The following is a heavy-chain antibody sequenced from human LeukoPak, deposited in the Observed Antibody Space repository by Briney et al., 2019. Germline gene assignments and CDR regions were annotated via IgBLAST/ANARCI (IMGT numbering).Heavy chain of an antibody. V-gene: IGHV3-48*02. Sequence: GGSLRLSCAASGFSFNTYSMNWVRQAPGKGLEWVSHNSSSSSTIHYADSVKGRFTISRDNAKTSLYLQMNSLRDEDTAVYYCARVEQQPRAVCGMDVWGQGTTVTASS. CDR3: ARVEQQPRAVCGMDV. J-gene: IGHJ6*02. CDR1: GFSFNTYS. CDR2: NSSSSSTI. D-gene: IGHD6-13*01.